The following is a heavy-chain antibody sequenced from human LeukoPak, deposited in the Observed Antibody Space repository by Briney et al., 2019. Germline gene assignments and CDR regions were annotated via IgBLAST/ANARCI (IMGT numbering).Heavy chain of an antibody. CDR2: INAGNGNT. J-gene: IGHJ6*02. V-gene: IGHV1-3*01. D-gene: IGHD3-3*01. Sequence: GASVKVSCKASGYTFTSYAMHWVRQAPGQRLEWMGWINAGNGNTKYSQKFQGRVTITRDTSASTAYMELSSLRSEDTAVYYCARDRHDSFPMDVWGQGTTVTVSS. CDR1: GYTFTSYA. CDR3: ARDRHDSFPMDV.